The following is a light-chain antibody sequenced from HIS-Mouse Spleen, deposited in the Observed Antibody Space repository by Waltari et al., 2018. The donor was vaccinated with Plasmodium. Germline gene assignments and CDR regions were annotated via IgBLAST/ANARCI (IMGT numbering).Light chain of an antibody. V-gene: IGLV2-11*01. CDR3: CSYAGSYTWV. CDR1: SSDVGGYNY. Sequence: QSALTQPRSVSGSPGQSVTISCTGTSSDVGGYNYVSWYQQDPGKAPKLMIYDGSKRPSGVPDRFSGSKSGNTASLTISGLQAEDEADYYCCSYAGSYTWVFGGGTKLTVL. CDR2: DGS. J-gene: IGLJ3*02.